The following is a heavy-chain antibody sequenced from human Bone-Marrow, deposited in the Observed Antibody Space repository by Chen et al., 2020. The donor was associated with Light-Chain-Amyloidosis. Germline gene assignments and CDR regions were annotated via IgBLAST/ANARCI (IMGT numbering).Heavy chain of an antibody. V-gene: IGHV3-21*01. CDR1: GFTFSSSS. CDR2: IGSEGNFV. D-gene: IGHD3-22*01. CDR3: ARRLYSDSAAYQPSSFDV. J-gene: IGHJ3*01. Sequence: VQLVESGGDLAKPGGSLRPSCAASGFTFSSSSMNGVRQVPGRGLEWVAYIGSEGNFVYYADSVKGRFFISRDNAKNSLFLQMSSLRVEDTALYYCARRLYSDSAAYQPSSFDVWGRGTIVTVSS.